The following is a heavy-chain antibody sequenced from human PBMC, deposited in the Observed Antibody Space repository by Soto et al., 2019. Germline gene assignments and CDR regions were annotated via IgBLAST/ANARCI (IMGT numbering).Heavy chain of an antibody. J-gene: IGHJ4*02. V-gene: IGHV3-30*03. CDR2: ISRDGGTK. CDR1: GFTVSSYG. CDR3: PGEVASGY. Sequence: QVQLVESGGGVVQPGRSLRLSCAASGFTVSSYGMHWVRQAPGKGREWVAVISRDGGTKYYADSVKGRFTISRDNSRNTLCLEVSSLRGDDLAVYYCPGEVASGYWGQGTLVTVSS. D-gene: IGHD2-21*01.